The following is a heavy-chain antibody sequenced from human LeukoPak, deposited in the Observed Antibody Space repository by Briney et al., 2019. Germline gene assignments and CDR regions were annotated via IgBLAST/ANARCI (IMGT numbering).Heavy chain of an antibody. J-gene: IGHJ4*02. CDR3: ARDAWNGNSPLDF. Sequence: PSETLSLTCTVSGGSISSYYWTWIRQPAGKGLEWIGRIYSSGSTNFNPSLKSRVTMSVDMSKSQFSLRLSSVTAADTAVYYCARDAWNGNSPLDFWGPGTLVTVSS. CDR2: IYSSGST. V-gene: IGHV4-4*07. D-gene: IGHD3-3*01. CDR1: GGSISSYY.